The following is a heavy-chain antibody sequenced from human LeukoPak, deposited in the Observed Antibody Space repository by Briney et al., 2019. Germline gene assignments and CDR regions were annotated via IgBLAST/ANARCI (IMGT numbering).Heavy chain of an antibody. CDR2: ISAYNGNT. J-gene: IGHJ4*02. CDR3: ARDSYYGSGSYYNGYYFDY. V-gene: IGHV1-18*01. Sequence: EASVKVSCKASGYTFTSYGISWVRQAPGQGLERMGWISAYNGNTNYAQKLQGRVTMTTDTSTSTAYMELRSLRSDDTAVYYCARDSYYGSGSYYNGYYFDYWGQGTLVTVSS. D-gene: IGHD3-10*01. CDR1: GYTFTSYG.